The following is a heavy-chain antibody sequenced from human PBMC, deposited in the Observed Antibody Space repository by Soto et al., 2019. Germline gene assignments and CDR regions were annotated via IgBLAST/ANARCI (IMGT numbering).Heavy chain of an antibody. CDR3: ARTSAAGLDF. D-gene: IGHD6-13*01. Sequence: QVQLVQSGTEVKKPGASVKVSCKASGYSFGNFGISWVRQAPGQGLEWLGWISAYNGNTNYAGQFRDRVTMTTDTSTYTAHMELRSLRSDDTAVYFCARTSAAGLDFWGQGNLVILS. CDR1: GYSFGNFG. V-gene: IGHV1-18*01. CDR2: ISAYNGNT. J-gene: IGHJ4*02.